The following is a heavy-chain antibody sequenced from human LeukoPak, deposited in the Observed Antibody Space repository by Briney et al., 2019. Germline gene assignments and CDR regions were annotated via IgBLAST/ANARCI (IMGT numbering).Heavy chain of an antibody. J-gene: IGHJ3*02. CDR2: INPSGGST. CDR1: VYTFTSYY. D-gene: IGHD6-19*01. V-gene: IGHV1-46*01. Sequence: ASVKVSCKASVYTFTSYYMHWVRQAHGQGLEWMGIINPSGGSTSYAQKFQGRVTMTRDTSTSTVYMELSSLRSEDTAVYYCARGGSGWPGAFDIWGQGTMITVSS. CDR3: ARGGSGWPGAFDI.